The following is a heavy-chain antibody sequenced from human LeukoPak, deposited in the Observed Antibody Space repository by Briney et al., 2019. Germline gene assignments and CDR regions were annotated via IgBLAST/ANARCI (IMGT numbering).Heavy chain of an antibody. Sequence: GASVKVSCKASGYTFINNWMHWVRQAPGQGLEWVGLINPTGTTILYAQKFQGRVTLTRDMSTSTDYMELRSLKSEDTAVYYCARDNSVGDIAWWFDPWGQGTLVTVSS. CDR1: GYTFINNW. CDR3: ARDNSVGDIAWWFDP. V-gene: IGHV1-46*01. CDR2: INPTGTTI. D-gene: IGHD3-10*01. J-gene: IGHJ5*02.